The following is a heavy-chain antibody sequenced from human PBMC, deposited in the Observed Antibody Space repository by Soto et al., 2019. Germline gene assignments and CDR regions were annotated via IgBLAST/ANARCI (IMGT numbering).Heavy chain of an antibody. CDR1: GYSLTRYW. Sequence: PGESLKISRKGSGYSLTRYWIGWVRQMPGKGLEGMGLIYPGDSDTRYSPSFQGQVTISADKSISTAYLQWSSLKASDTAMYYCARRVSNWRYFDNLGQGTLVTVSS. CDR2: IYPGDSDT. D-gene: IGHD1-1*01. J-gene: IGHJ4*02. CDR3: ARRVSNWRYFDN. V-gene: IGHV5-51*01.